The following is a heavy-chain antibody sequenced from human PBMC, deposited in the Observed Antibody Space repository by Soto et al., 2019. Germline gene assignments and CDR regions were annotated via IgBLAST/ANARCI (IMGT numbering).Heavy chain of an antibody. CDR1: GGSISSGGYY. V-gene: IGHV4-31*03. CDR3: ASRGYSYGFSLGMDV. Sequence: QVQLQESGPGLEKPSQTVSLTCTVSGGSISSGGYYWSWIRQHPGKGLEWIGYIYYSGSTYYNPSLKSRVTISVDTSKNQFSLKLSSVTAADTAVYYCASRGYSYGFSLGMDVWGQGTTVTVSS. CDR2: IYYSGST. J-gene: IGHJ6*02. D-gene: IGHD5-18*01.